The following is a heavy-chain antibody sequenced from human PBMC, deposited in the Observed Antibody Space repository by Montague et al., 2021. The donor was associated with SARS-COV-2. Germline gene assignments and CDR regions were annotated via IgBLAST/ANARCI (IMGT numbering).Heavy chain of an antibody. V-gene: IGHV3-21*06. CDR3: ARGGYYGSGSLLDS. Sequence: SLRLSCAASGFAFSSYLVNWVRQAPGKGLEWVSSISTLDSYIYYADSVQGRFTISRDDAKNSLFLQLNSLRVEDTAVYYCARGGYYGSGSLLDSWGQGTLVTVPS. CDR1: GFAFSSYL. D-gene: IGHD3-10*01. J-gene: IGHJ4*02. CDR2: ISTLDSYI.